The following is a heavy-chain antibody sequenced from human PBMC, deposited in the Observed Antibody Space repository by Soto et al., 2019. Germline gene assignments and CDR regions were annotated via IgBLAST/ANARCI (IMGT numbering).Heavy chain of an antibody. CDR1: GGTFSSYA. Sequence: SVKVSCKASGGTFSSYAISWVRQAPGQGLEWMGGIIPIFGTANYAQKFQGRVTITADESTSTAYMELSSLRSEDTAVYYCARALLGAGYNYYYYGMDVWGQGTTVTVSS. CDR2: IIPIFGTA. CDR3: ARALLGAGYNYYYYGMDV. V-gene: IGHV1-69*13. D-gene: IGHD3-9*01. J-gene: IGHJ6*02.